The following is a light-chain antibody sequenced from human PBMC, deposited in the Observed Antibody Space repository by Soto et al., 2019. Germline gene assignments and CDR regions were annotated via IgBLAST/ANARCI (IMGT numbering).Light chain of an antibody. CDR1: QSVSSK. V-gene: IGKV3-15*01. CDR2: GAS. CDR3: QQYNSWLWT. Sequence: EIVMTHSPATLSLSPVEGATLSCRASQSVSSKLAWYQQKPGQAPRLLIYGASTRATGIPARFSGSGSGTEFTLIISSLQSEDSAVYYCQQYNSWLWTFGQGTKVDI. J-gene: IGKJ1*01.